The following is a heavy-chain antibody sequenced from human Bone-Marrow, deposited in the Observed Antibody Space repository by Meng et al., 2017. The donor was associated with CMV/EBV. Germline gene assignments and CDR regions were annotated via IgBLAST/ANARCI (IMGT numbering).Heavy chain of an antibody. D-gene: IGHD2-15*01. CDR3: ARGGVVAFDY. J-gene: IGHJ4*02. Sequence: GESLKISCAASGFTFSNYWMSWVRQAPGKGLEWLANIKQDGSEKYYVDSVKGRFTISRDNAKKSLYLQLSSLRAEDTAIYYCARGGVVAFDYWGQGTLVTVSS. V-gene: IGHV3-7*01. CDR1: GFTFSNYW. CDR2: IKQDGSEK.